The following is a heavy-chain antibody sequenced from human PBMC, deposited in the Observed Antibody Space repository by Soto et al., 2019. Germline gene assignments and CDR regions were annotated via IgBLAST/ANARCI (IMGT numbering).Heavy chain of an antibody. CDR3: ARAGSSGWFDY. J-gene: IGHJ5*01. Sequence: QVQLVQSGAEVKKPGSSVKVSCKASGGTFSSYTISWVRQAPGQGLEWMGRIIPILGIANYAQKFQGRVTXTXXKTTSTAKMELSSLRSEDTAVYYCARAGSSGWFDYWGQGTLVTVSS. V-gene: IGHV1-69*02. CDR1: GGTFSSYT. D-gene: IGHD6-19*01. CDR2: IIPILGIA.